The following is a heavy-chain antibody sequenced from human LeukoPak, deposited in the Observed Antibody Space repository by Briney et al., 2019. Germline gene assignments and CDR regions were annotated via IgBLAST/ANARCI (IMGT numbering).Heavy chain of an antibody. V-gene: IGHV3-48*03. CDR2: ISSSGSTI. Sequence: GGSLRLSCAASGFTFSSYEMNWVRQAPGKGLEWLSYISSSGSTIYYADSVKGRFTISRDNAKNSLYLQMNSLRAEDTAVYYCAREGSSGDFDYWGQGTLVTVSS. CDR1: GFTFSSYE. D-gene: IGHD2-15*01. J-gene: IGHJ4*02. CDR3: AREGSSGDFDY.